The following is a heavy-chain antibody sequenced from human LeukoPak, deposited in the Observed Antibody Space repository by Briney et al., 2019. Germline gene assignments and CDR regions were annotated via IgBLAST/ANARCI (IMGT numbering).Heavy chain of an antibody. CDR1: GDNFNNYV. CDR3: EAAGGSNWYIY. CDR2: IIPVFGTV. Sequence: SVKVPCTASGDNFNNYVISWVRQAPGQGLEWMGGIIPVFGTVKYAQKFQGRVTITADESTSTAYVELDSLKSSDTALYFCEAAGGSNWYIYWGQGTRVTVSS. V-gene: IGHV1-69*13. D-gene: IGHD6-13*01. J-gene: IGHJ4*02.